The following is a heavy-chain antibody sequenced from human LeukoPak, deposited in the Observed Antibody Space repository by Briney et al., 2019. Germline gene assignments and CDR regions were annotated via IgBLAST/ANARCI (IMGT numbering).Heavy chain of an antibody. J-gene: IGHJ4*02. CDR3: ATDRATQYFDY. CDR2: IWYDGSNK. Sequence: GGSLRLSCAASGITFRSYGMHWVRQAPGRGLEWVAFIWYDGSNKYYADSVKGRFTISRDNTRNTLFLQMNSLRAEDTAVYYCATDRATQYFDYWGQGTLVSVSS. CDR1: GITFRSYG. V-gene: IGHV3-30*02. D-gene: IGHD2-15*01.